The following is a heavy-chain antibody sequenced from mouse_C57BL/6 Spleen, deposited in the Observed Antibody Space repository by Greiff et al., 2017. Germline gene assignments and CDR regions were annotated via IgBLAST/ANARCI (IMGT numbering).Heavy chain of an antibody. V-gene: IGHV1-81*01. J-gene: IGHJ4*01. CDR3: ARECSSGYVNAMDY. CDR2: IYPRSGST. CDR1: GYTFTSYG. Sequence: QVQLKQSGAELARPGASVKLSCKASGYTFTSYGISWVKQSTGQGLEWIGEIYPRSGSTYYNEKFKGKATLTADKSSSTADMELRSLTSEDSAVSFCARECSSGYVNAMDYWGQGTSVTVSS. D-gene: IGHD3-2*02.